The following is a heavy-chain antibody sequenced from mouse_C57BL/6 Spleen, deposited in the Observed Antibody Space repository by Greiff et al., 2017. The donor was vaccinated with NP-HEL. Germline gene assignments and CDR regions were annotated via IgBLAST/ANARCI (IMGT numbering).Heavy chain of an antibody. Sequence: DVMLVESGGGLVKPGGSLKLSRAASGFTFSSYAMSWVRQTPEKRLEWVATISDGGSYTYYPDNVKGRFTISRDNAKNNLYLQMSHLKSEDTAMYYCARGLLYFDYWGQGTTLTVSS. CDR1: GFTFSSYA. CDR3: ARGLLYFDY. J-gene: IGHJ2*01. CDR2: ISDGGSYT. V-gene: IGHV5-4*03.